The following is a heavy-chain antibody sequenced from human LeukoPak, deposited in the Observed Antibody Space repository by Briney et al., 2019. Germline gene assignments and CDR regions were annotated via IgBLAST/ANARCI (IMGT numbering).Heavy chain of an antibody. D-gene: IGHD4-17*01. J-gene: IGHJ6*03. CDR3: AKGSAVTKSYYYYYMDV. CDR2: ISGSGGST. V-gene: IGHV3-23*01. CDR1: GFTFSSYW. Sequence: GGSLRLSCAASGFTFSSYWMSWVRQAPGKGLEWVSAISGSGGSTYYADSVKGRFTISRDNSKNTLYLQMNSLRAEDTAVYYCAKGSAVTKSYYYYYMDVWGKGTTVTVSS.